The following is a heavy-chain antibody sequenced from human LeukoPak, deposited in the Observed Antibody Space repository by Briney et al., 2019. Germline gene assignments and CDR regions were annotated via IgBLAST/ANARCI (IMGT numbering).Heavy chain of an antibody. CDR1: GYTFTSYG. CDR3: IRNYYDSSGYPLFDY. J-gene: IGHJ4*02. D-gene: IGHD3-22*01. V-gene: IGHV1-18*01. Sequence: ASVKVSCKASGYTFTSYGISWVRQAPGQGLEWMGCISAYNGNTNYAQKLQGRVTMTTDTSTSTAYMELRSLRSDDTAVYYCIRNYYDSSGYPLFDYWGQGTLVTVSS. CDR2: ISAYNGNT.